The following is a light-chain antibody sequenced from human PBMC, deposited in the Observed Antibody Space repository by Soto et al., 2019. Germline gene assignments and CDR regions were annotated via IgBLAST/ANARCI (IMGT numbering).Light chain of an antibody. CDR2: ATS. Sequence: EVVLTQSPGTLSLSPGDRATLSCRASQSISSIYSAWYQQKPGQAPRLLIYATSSRATGIPDRFSGSGSGTDFTLTISRLEPEDLAVYYCQQYNTSPRTFGQGDQGGYQ. J-gene: IGKJ1*01. V-gene: IGKV3-20*01. CDR1: QSISSIY. CDR3: QQYNTSPRT.